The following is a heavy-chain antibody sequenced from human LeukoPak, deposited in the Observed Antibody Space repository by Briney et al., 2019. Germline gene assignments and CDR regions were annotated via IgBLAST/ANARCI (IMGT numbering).Heavy chain of an antibody. D-gene: IGHD2/OR15-2a*01. V-gene: IGHV1-2*02. CDR3: VREGEGPLSKDFDY. CDR1: GFTFTDHH. CDR2: IGPHSTFT. Sequence: AASVKVSCKSSGFTFTDHHIHWVRQGPGQGLEWMGYIGPHSTFTSSPQEFQGRVTMTRDASMSTAYMELTRLTSDDTAVYYCVREGEGPLSKDFDYWGQGTLVTVSS. J-gene: IGHJ4*02.